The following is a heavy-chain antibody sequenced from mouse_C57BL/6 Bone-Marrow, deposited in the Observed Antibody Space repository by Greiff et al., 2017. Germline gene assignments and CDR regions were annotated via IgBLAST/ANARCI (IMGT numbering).Heavy chain of an antibody. CDR3: VRHADGWWFAY. V-gene: IGHV10-1*01. CDR2: IRSNSNNYAT. D-gene: IGHD2-3*01. Sequence: EVKLEESGGGLVQPKGSLKLSCAASGFSFNTYAMNWVRQAPGKGLEWVARIRSNSNNYATYYDDSVKDRFTISRDDSESMLYLQMNNLKTEDTAMYYCVRHADGWWFAYWGQGTLVTVSA. CDR1: GFSFNTYA. J-gene: IGHJ3*01.